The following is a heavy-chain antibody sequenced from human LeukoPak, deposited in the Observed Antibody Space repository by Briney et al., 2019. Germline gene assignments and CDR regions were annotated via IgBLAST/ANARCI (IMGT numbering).Heavy chain of an antibody. J-gene: IGHJ4*02. D-gene: IGHD3-16*01. Sequence: GGSLRLSCAASGFTFDDYAMHWVRQAPGKGLEWVSGISWNSGSIGYADSVKGRFTISRDNAKNSLYLQMNSLRAEDTALCYCAKDWGDYWGQGTLVTVSS. CDR3: AKDWGDY. V-gene: IGHV3-9*01. CDR1: GFTFDDYA. CDR2: ISWNSGSI.